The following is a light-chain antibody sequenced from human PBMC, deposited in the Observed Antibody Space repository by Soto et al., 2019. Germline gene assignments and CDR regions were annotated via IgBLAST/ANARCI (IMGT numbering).Light chain of an antibody. J-gene: IGKJ2*01. V-gene: IGKV3-20*01. CDR1: QSVSR. Sequence: EIVVTQSPGTLSLSPGERATLSCRASQSVSRLAWYQQKPGQAPRLLISGASSRATGIPDRFSSSGSGTDFALTISRLEPEDFALYYCQQCDISPYTFGHGTNLEIK. CDR2: GAS. CDR3: QQCDISPYT.